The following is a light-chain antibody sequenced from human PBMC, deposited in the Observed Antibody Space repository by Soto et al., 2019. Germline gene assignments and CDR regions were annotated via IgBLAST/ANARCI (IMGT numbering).Light chain of an antibody. CDR3: QQYGSSPHT. Sequence: EIVMPPPPGTLSLSPGERATISCRASQSVSSSYLTWYQHKPGQAPRLLINGASSRATGIHDRFSGRGAGTFITLTISIQEPDVGVVYYCQQYGSSPHTFGQGTKLEIK. V-gene: IGKV3-20*01. J-gene: IGKJ2*01. CDR2: GAS. CDR1: QSVSSSY.